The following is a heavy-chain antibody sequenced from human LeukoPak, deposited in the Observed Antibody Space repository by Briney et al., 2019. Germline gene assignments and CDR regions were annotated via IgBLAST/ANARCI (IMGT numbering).Heavy chain of an antibody. J-gene: IGHJ5*02. Sequence: SETLSLTCTVSGGSTSSGSYYWSWIRQPAGKGLEWIGRIYTSGSTNYNPSLKSRVTISVDTSKNQFSLKLSSVTAADTAVYYCAREGHDFWSGYYTNWFDPWGQGTLVTVSS. CDR3: AREGHDFWSGYYTNWFDP. D-gene: IGHD3-3*01. V-gene: IGHV4-61*02. CDR2: IYTSGST. CDR1: GGSTSSGSYY.